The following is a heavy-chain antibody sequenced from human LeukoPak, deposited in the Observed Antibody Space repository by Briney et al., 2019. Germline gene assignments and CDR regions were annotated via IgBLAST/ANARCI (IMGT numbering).Heavy chain of an antibody. V-gene: IGHV3-23*01. J-gene: IGHJ3*02. CDR1: GFIFRECA. Sequence: GGSLRLSCAASGFIFRECAMTWVRQAPGKGLEWVSSITASDYTTYADSVKGRFTISRDNSKNTLYLQMDSLRGDDTALYHCARDPNGDYIGAFDNWGQGTMVTVSS. CDR2: ITASDYTT. D-gene: IGHD4-17*01. CDR3: ARDPNGDYIGAFDN.